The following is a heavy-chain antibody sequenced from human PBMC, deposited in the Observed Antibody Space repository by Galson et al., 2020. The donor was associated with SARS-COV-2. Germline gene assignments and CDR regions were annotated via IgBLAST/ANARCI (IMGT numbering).Heavy chain of an antibody. CDR2: IWYDGSNK. V-gene: IGHV3-33*01. D-gene: IGHD4-4*01. Sequence: GGSLRLSCAASGFTFSSYGMHWVRQAPGKGLEWVAVIWYDGSNKYYADSVKGRFTISRDNSKNTLYLQMNSLRAEDTAVYYCAADDVNYCIGYWGQGTRVTVSS. CDR3: AADDVNYCIGY. J-gene: IGHJ4*02. CDR1: GFTFSSYG.